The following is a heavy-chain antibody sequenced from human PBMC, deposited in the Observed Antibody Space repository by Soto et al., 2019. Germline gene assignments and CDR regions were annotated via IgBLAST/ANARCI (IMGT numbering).Heavy chain of an antibody. V-gene: IGHV4-4*02. Sequence: TSETLSLTCXVSGGSISSVNWWSWVRQPPGKGLEWIGEIYHSGSTNYNPSLKSRVTISVDKSKNQFSLKLSSVTAADTAVYYCARDLSYSSGHWGQGTLVTVPS. D-gene: IGHD3-10*01. J-gene: IGHJ4*02. CDR3: ARDLSYSSGH. CDR2: IYHSGST. CDR1: GGSISSVNW.